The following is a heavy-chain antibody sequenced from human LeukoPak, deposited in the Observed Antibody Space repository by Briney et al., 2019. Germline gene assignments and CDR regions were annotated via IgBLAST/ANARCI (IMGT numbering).Heavy chain of an antibody. J-gene: IGHJ5*02. CDR1: GFTFSSYS. V-gene: IGHV3-21*01. CDR3: ARVFSKGWFDP. CDR2: ISSSSSYI. Sequence: PGGSLRLSCAASGFTFSSYSMNWVRQAPGKGLEWVSSISSSSSYIYYADSVKGRFTISRVNAKNSLYLQMNSLRAEDTAVYYCARVFSKGWFDPWGQGTLVTVSS.